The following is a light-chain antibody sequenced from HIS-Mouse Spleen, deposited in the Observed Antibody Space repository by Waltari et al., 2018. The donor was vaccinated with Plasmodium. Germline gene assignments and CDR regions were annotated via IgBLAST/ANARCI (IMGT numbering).Light chain of an antibody. CDR1: QSVSSN. V-gene: IGKV3-15*01. CDR3: QQYNNWSFT. J-gene: IGKJ3*01. Sequence: EIVMTQSPATLSVSPGESANLSCRASQSVSSNLAWYQQKPGQAPRPLIYGASTRATGIPARFSGSGSGTEFTLTISSLQSEDFAVYYCQQYNNWSFTFGPGTKVDIK. CDR2: GAS.